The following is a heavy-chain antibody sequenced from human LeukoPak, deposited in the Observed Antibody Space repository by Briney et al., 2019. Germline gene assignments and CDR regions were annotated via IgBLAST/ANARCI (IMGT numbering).Heavy chain of an antibody. CDR3: ARSVTMGRGVMGFDP. D-gene: IGHD3-10*01. CDR1: GGSVSSGSYY. CDR2: IYYSGST. Sequence: SETLSLTCTVSGGSVSSGSYYWSWIRQPPGKGLEWIGYIYYSGSTYYNPSLKSRVTISVDTSKNQFSLKLSSVTAADTAVYYCARSVTMGRGVMGFDPWGQGTLVTVSS. J-gene: IGHJ5*02. V-gene: IGHV4-30-4*01.